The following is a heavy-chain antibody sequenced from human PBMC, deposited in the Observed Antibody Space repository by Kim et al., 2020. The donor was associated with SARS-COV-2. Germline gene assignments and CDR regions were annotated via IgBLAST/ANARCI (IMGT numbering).Heavy chain of an antibody. V-gene: IGHV3-48*04. CDR1: GFTFSSYS. Sequence: GGSLRLSCAASGFTFSSYSMNWVRQAPGKGLEWVSYISSSSSTIYYADSVKGRFTISRDNAKNSLYLQMNSLRAEDTAVYYCAREGGYDILTGYYTRAGAFEIWGQGTMVTVSS. D-gene: IGHD3-9*01. J-gene: IGHJ3*02. CDR2: ISSSSSTI. CDR3: AREGGYDILTGYYTRAGAFEI.